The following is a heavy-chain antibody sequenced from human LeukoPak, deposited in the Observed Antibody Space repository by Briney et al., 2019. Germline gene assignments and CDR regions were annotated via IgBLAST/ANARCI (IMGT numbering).Heavy chain of an antibody. CDR3: ARDLGIAAAGLFGWFDP. D-gene: IGHD6-13*01. Sequence: ASVKVSCKASGYTFTGYYMHWVRQAPGQGLEWMGWINPNSGGTNYAQKFQGRVTMTRDTSISTAYMELSRLRSDDTAVYYCARDLGIAAAGLFGWFDPWGQGTLVTVSS. CDR1: GYTFTGYY. V-gene: IGHV1-2*02. J-gene: IGHJ5*02. CDR2: INPNSGGT.